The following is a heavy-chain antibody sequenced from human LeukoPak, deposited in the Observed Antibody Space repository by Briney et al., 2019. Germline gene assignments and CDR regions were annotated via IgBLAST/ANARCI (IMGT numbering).Heavy chain of an antibody. D-gene: IGHD3-9*01. CDR2: INPNSGGT. J-gene: IGHJ4*02. V-gene: IGHV1-2*06. Sequence: ASVKVSCKASGYTFTGYYMHWVRQAPGQELEWMGRINPNSGGTNYAQKFQGRVTMTRDTSISTAYMELSRLRSDDTAVYYCARGSTYYDILTGYQERAYFDYWGQGTLVTVSS. CDR3: ARGSTYYDILTGYQERAYFDY. CDR1: GYTFTGYY.